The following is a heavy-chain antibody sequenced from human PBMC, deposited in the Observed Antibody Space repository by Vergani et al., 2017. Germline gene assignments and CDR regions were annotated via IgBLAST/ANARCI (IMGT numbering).Heavy chain of an antibody. CDR2: LSASDRRT. J-gene: IGHJ3*02. Sequence: EVQLLESGGGLVQPGGSLRLSCAASGFTFSSYAMSWVRQVPGKGLEWVSTLSASDRRTHYADSVKGRFTISRDNSKNTLFLHMNSLRPEDTAVYYCAKVGRSEVACTFGAFDIWGQGRMVTVSS. V-gene: IGHV3-23*01. CDR1: GFTFSSYA. CDR3: AKVGRSEVACTFGAFDI. D-gene: IGHD6-19*01.